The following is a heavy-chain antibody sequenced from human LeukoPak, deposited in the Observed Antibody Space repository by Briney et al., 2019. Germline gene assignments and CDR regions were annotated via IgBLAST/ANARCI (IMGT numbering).Heavy chain of an antibody. CDR1: GFTFSSYA. V-gene: IGHV3-23*01. D-gene: IGHD2-2*01. Sequence: PGGSPRLSCAASGFTFSSYAMSWVRQAPGKGLEWVSAISGSGGSTYYADSVKGRFTISRDNSKNTLYLQMNSLRAEDTAIYYCGRGFALVPAGIPDYWGQGILVTVSS. CDR3: GRGFALVPAGIPDY. J-gene: IGHJ4*02. CDR2: ISGSGGST.